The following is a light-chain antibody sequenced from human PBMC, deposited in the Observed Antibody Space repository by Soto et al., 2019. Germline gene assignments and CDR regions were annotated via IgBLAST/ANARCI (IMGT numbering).Light chain of an antibody. CDR2: GAS. Sequence: IVLTQSPGPLSLSPGERATLSCRASQSVSSSNLAWYQQKPGQAPRLLIYGASRRDPGIPDRFSGSGSGTDFSLTTSSLEPEDVAVYYCQQYGSSPYTFRQGTKLEIK. CDR3: QQYGSSPYT. J-gene: IGKJ2*01. CDR1: QSVSSSN. V-gene: IGKV3-20*01.